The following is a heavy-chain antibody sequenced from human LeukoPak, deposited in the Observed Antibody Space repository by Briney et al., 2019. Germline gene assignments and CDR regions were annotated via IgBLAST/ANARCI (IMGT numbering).Heavy chain of an antibody. Sequence: SQTLSLTCAVTGASISSGGSSWAWLRQPPGKGLEWLGYMYHIVNTFYNPSLKSRVTISVETGKKQVSLILTSVTAADTAVYYCARDSYGLGSNYFDPWGQGTQVTVSS. CDR2: MYHIVNT. CDR1: GASISSGGSS. CDR3: ARDSYGLGSNYFDP. V-gene: IGHV4-30-2*01. D-gene: IGHD3-10*01. J-gene: IGHJ5*02.